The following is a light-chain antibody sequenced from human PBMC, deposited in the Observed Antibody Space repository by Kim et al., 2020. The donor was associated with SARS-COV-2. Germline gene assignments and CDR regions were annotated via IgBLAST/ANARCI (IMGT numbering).Light chain of an antibody. CDR3: QQYHTHST. Sequence: ASVGDTVTITCRASQSVHILLAWYQQIPGKAPKLLIHQASNLQSGVPSRFSGRGSGSEFTLTINSLQSGDFATYYCQQYHTHSTFGQGTKVDIK. V-gene: IGKV1-5*03. CDR2: QAS. J-gene: IGKJ1*01. CDR1: QSVHIL.